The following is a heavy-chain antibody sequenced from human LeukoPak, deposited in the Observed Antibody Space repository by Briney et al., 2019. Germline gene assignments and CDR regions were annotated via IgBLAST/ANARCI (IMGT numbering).Heavy chain of an antibody. J-gene: IGHJ2*01. V-gene: IGHV3-23*01. CDR3: ARELVSLGTGYFDL. D-gene: IGHD7-27*01. CDR2: ITGSSTWT. CDR1: GFTFGTCG. Sequence: GGSLRLSCEASGFTFGTCGMTWVRRSPGKGLEWVSGITGSSTWTYYADSVRGRFTISRDNARNTLHLQMNNLTADDTAIYYCARELVSLGTGYFDLWGRGTLVTVSS.